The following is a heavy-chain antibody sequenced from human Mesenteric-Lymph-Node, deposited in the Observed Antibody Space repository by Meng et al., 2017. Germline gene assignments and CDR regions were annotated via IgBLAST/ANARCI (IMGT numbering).Heavy chain of an antibody. Sequence: GGSLRLSCAASGFTFSSYAMSWVRQAPGKGLEWVSVIYSGGSTYYADSVKGRFTISRDTSKNMVYLQVDRLRPEDTAVYYCAGESAYGDYDTYWGQGAMVTVSS. J-gene: IGHJ4*02. V-gene: IGHV3-66*02. CDR3: AGESAYGDYDTY. CDR1: GFTFSSYA. CDR2: IYSGGST. D-gene: IGHD4-17*01.